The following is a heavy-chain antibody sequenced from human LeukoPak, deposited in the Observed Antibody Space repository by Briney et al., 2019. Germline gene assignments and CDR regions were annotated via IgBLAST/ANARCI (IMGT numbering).Heavy chain of an antibody. CDR2: ISYDGSNK. CDR1: GFTFSSYA. Sequence: PGRSLRLSCAASGFTFSSYAMHWVRQAPGKGLEWVAVISYDGSNKYYADSVKGRFTISRDNSKNTLYLQMNSLRAEDTAVYYCARDRDRTVTPWYFDYWGQGTLVTVSS. CDR3: ARDRDRTVTPWYFDY. J-gene: IGHJ4*02. V-gene: IGHV3-30-3*01. D-gene: IGHD4-17*01.